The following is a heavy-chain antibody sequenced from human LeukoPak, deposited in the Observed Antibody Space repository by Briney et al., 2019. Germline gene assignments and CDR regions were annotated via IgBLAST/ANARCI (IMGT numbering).Heavy chain of an antibody. J-gene: IGHJ5*02. V-gene: IGHV4-30-2*01. CDR1: GGSISSGGYS. CDR2: IYHSGST. Sequence: SETLSLTCAVSGGSISSGGYSWSWIRQPPGKGLEWIGYIYHSGSTYYNPSLKSRVTISVDRSKNQFSLKLSSVTAADTAVYYCARWKYRQAYSSGMGDWFDPWGQGTLVTVSS. D-gene: IGHD6-19*01. CDR3: ARWKYRQAYSSGMGDWFDP.